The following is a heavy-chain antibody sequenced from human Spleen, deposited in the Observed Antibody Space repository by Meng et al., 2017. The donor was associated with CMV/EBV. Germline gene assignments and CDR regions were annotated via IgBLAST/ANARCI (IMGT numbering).Heavy chain of an antibody. D-gene: IGHD1-26*01. CDR3: AREHGGSYLLGY. CDR1: GFFFSSYW. V-gene: IGHV3-74*01. Sequence: GGSLRLSCAASGFFFSSYWMHWVRQAPGEGLVWVSRINGDGSTTSYADSVKGRFIISRDTAKNTLYLQMSSLRVEDTAMYYCAREHGGSYLLGYWGQGTLVTVSS. J-gene: IGHJ4*02. CDR2: INGDGSTT.